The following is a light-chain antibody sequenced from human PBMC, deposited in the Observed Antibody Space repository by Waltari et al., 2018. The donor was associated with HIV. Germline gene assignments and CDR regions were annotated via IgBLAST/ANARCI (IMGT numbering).Light chain of an antibody. CDR2: EVS. CDR3: SSYTTIITCV. J-gene: IGLJ3*02. Sequence: QSALTQTASVSGSPGQSITHSCTRTSSAIGGFQSFYWYQQHPGKAPKLMISEVSNRPSGVSNRFSGAKSGNSASLTISGLQAEDEADYYCSSYTTIITCVFGGGTKLTVL. V-gene: IGLV2-14*01. CDR1: SSAIGGFQS.